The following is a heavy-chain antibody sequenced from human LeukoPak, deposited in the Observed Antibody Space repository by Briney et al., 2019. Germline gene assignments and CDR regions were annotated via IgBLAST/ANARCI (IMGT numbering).Heavy chain of an antibody. CDR2: ISTYKDDT. Sequence: GASVKVSCKASGYSFTNYGISWVRQAPGQGLELMGWISTYKDDTNYAQKIQGRVIMTKDTSTSTVYMELRSLRHDDTAVYYCARDWPHLERLDCFDYWGQGTLVTVSS. CDR1: GYSFTNYG. V-gene: IGHV1-18*01. D-gene: IGHD1-1*01. J-gene: IGHJ4*02. CDR3: ARDWPHLERLDCFDY.